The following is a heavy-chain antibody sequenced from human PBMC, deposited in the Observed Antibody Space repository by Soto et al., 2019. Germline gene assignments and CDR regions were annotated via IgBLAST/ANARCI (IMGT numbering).Heavy chain of an antibody. V-gene: IGHV5-51*01. CDR1: GYSFTNYW. J-gene: IGHJ3*02. D-gene: IGHD6-13*01. CDR3: ARPEVGQQLGSWAFDI. Sequence: GESLKISCKGSGYSFTNYWIGWVRQMPGKGLEWMGIIYPGDSDTRYSPSFQGQVTISADKSISTAYLQWSSLKASDTAMYYCARPEVGQQLGSWAFDIWGQGTMVTVS. CDR2: IYPGDSDT.